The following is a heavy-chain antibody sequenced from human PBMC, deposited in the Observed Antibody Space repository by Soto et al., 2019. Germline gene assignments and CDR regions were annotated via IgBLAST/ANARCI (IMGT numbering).Heavy chain of an antibody. D-gene: IGHD1-26*01. CDR2: IYYSGTT. CDR1: GYSISSSNW. J-gene: IGHJ4*02. CDR3: ARREIQGPIDY. V-gene: IGHV4-28*01. Sequence: QVQLQESGPGLVKPSDTLSLTCAVSGYSISSSNWWGWNRQPPGKGLEWIGYIYYSGTTYYNPSLKSRVTMSVDTSMNQFSLKLTSVTAVDTAVYYCARREIQGPIDYRGQGTLVTVSS.